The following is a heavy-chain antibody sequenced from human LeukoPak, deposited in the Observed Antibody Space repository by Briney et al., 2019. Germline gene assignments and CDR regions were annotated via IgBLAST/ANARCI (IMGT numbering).Heavy chain of an antibody. CDR2: ISNDGSNK. J-gene: IGHJ4*02. CDR1: GFTFSSYG. Sequence: GGSLRLSCAASGFTFSSYGMHWVRQAPGKGLEWVATISNDGSNKYYADSVRGRFTISRDNSKNTLSLQMNSLRAEDTAVYYCAKPPLYCNTPSCYVDYWGQGTLVTVSS. CDR3: AKPPLYCNTPSCYVDY. V-gene: IGHV3-30*18. D-gene: IGHD2-2*01.